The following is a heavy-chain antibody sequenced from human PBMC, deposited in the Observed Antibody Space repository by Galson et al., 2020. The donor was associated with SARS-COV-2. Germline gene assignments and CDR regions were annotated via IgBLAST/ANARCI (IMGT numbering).Heavy chain of an antibody. Sequence: SETLSLTCTVSGGSISSSSYYWGWIRQPPGKGLECIGSIYYSGSTYYNPSLKSRVTISVDTSKNQFSLKLSSVTAADTAVYYCARVDDILTGYYYYGMDVWGQGTTVTVSS. V-gene: IGHV4-39*01. CDR3: ARVDDILTGYYYYGMDV. CDR2: IYYSGST. J-gene: IGHJ6*02. CDR1: GGSISSSSYY. D-gene: IGHD3-9*01.